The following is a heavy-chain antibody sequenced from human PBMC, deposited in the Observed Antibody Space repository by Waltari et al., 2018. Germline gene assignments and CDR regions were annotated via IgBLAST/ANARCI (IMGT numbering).Heavy chain of an antibody. CDR1: GDTFTDNY. J-gene: IGHJ3*01. D-gene: IGHD3-10*01. V-gene: IGHV1-69-2*01. Sequence: EVQLLQSGAEVKKPGTPVKISCKVSGDTFTDNYIHWIQQAPGKGLQWMGLLDPEDGQAVDAEKFQGRATTTADTSIHTAYMELTSLTSEDTAFYYCAAALGGGISASRPFHFWGQGTMITVSS. CDR3: AAALGGGISASRPFHF. CDR2: LDPEDGQA.